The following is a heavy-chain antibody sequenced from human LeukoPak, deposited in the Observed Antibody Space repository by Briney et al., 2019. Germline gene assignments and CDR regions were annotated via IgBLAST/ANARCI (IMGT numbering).Heavy chain of an antibody. CDR1: GLTFSSYA. D-gene: IGHD6-13*01. CDR3: AKSPHIGNWYRMDV. CDR2: ISGRGDFL. Sequence: GGSLRLSCAASGLTFSSYAMSWVRQAPGKGLEWVSAISGRGDFLYYADSVEGRFTISRDNSKSTLFLQMNSLRAEDTAVYYCAKSPHIGNWYRMDVWGQGTAVSVSS. V-gene: IGHV3-23*01. J-gene: IGHJ6*02.